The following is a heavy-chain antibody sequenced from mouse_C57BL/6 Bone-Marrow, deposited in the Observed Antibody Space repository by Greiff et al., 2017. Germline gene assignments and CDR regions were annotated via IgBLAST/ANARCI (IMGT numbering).Heavy chain of an antibody. D-gene: IGHD2-4*01. J-gene: IGHJ4*01. CDR3: TSGYDYDYAIDN. CDR2: INPNYGTT. V-gene: IGHV1-39*01. CDR1: GYSFNDYN. Sequence: VVESGASVKISCKASGYSFNDYNMNWVKQSNGKSLEWIGVINPNYGTTSYNQKFKGKATLTVDQSSSTAYMQLNSLTSEDSAVYYCTSGYDYDYAIDNWCQGTSVSVSA.